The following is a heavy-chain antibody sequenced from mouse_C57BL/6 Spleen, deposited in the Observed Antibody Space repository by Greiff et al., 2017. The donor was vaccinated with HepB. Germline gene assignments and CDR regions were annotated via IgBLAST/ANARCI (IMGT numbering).Heavy chain of an antibody. CDR3: ARRGGSSYGWYFDV. CDR1: GFTFSDYY. Sequence: EVQVVESGGGLVQPGGSLKLSCAASGFTFSDYYMYWVRKTPEKRLEWVAYISNGGGSTYYPDTVKGRFTSSRDNAKNTRYMQMSRLKSEDTAMYYCARRGGSSYGWYFDVWGTGTTVTVSS. V-gene: IGHV5-12*01. J-gene: IGHJ1*03. CDR2: ISNGGGST. D-gene: IGHD1-1*01.